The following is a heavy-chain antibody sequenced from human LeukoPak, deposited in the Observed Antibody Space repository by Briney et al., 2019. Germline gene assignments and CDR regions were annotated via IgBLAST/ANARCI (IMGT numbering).Heavy chain of an antibody. CDR1: GYTFTDYY. Sequence: ASVKISCKVSGYTFTDYYMYWVQQAPGKGLEWMGLVDPEDGETIYAEKFQGRVTITADTSTDTAYMELSSLRSEDTAVYYCATNIAAHSYYYYMDVWGKGTTVTVSS. V-gene: IGHV1-69-2*01. J-gene: IGHJ6*03. D-gene: IGHD6-6*01. CDR2: VDPEDGET. CDR3: ATNIAAHSYYYYMDV.